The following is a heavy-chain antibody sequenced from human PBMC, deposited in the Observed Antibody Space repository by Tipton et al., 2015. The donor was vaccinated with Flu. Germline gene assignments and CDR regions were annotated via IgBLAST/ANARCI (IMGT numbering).Heavy chain of an antibody. CDR2: TYYRSKRYN. CDR3: AGGGGEFAS. D-gene: IGHD3-16*01. V-gene: IGHV6-1*01. CDR1: GDSVSNNSAI. Sequence: GLVKPSQTLSLTCAISGDSVSNNSAIWSWIRQSPSRGLEWLGRTYYRSKRYNDYAVSVKGRITINPDTSNNQFSLQLNSVTPGDTAVYYCAGGGGEFASWGQGTLVTVSS. J-gene: IGHJ4*02.